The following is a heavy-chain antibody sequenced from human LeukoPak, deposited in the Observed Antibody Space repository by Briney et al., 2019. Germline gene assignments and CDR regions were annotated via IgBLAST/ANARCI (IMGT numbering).Heavy chain of an antibody. V-gene: IGHV1-3*04. Sequence: ASVKVSCKASGGTFSSYTISWVRQAPGQRLEWMGWINTGNGNTKYSQKMQGRVTISRDMSASTAYMELDSLKSEDTAVYYCVRFPQYCSGGSCRIFDFWGQGTLVTVSS. CDR2: INTGNGNT. D-gene: IGHD2-15*01. CDR3: VRFPQYCSGGSCRIFDF. CDR1: GGTFSSYT. J-gene: IGHJ4*02.